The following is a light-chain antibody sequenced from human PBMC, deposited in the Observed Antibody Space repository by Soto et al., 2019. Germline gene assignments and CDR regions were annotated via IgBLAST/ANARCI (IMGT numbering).Light chain of an antibody. CDR1: SSDVCGYNY. Sequence: QSARTQPASVSGSPGQSITISCTGTSSDVCGYNYVSWYQQHPGKAPKLMIYDVSNRPSGVSNRFSGSKSGNTASLTISGLQAEDEADYYCSSYTSSSTPGRVFGTGTKVTVL. V-gene: IGLV2-14*01. CDR3: SSYTSSSTPGRV. J-gene: IGLJ1*01. CDR2: DVS.